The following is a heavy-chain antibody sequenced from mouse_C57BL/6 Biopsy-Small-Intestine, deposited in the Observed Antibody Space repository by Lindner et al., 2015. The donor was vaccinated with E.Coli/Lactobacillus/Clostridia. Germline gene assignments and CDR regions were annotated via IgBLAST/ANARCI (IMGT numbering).Heavy chain of an antibody. D-gene: IGHD1-1*01. J-gene: IGHJ4*01. CDR2: ISRGGTYT. Sequence: VQLQESGGDLVKPGGSLKLSCAASGFTFSSYGMSWVRQTPDKRLEWVATISRGGTYTYYPDSMKGRFTISRDNAKNTLYLQMSSLRSEDTAMYYCAREVNYYGSTYYAMDYWGQGTSVTVSS. CDR3: AREVNYYGSTYYAMDY. V-gene: IGHV5-6*01. CDR1: GFTFSSYG.